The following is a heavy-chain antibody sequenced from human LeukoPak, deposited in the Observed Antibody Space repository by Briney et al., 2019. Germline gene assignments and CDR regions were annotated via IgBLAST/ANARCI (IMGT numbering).Heavy chain of an antibody. CDR1: GGSISSYY. CDR3: AREGTSGTHLNWFDP. CDR2: IYGSGST. J-gene: IGHJ5*02. V-gene: IGHV4-59*01. D-gene: IGHD1-1*01. Sequence: VKPSETLSLTCTVSGGSISSYYWSWIRQPPGKGLEWIGHIYGSGSTNYNPSLKSRVTLSVDTSKNQFSLKLSSVTAADTAVYYCAREGTSGTHLNWFDPWGQGTLVTVSS.